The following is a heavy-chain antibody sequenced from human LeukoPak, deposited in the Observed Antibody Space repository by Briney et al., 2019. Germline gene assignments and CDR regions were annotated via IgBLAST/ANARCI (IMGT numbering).Heavy chain of an antibody. Sequence: GGSLRLSCAGFGFTFRSHGMNWVRQAPGKGLEWVSYISSSGDRIYYADSVRGRLAISRDNDGNSLFLEMNTLRAKDTAVYYCARANPTTPIYYFDFWGRGTLVTVSS. D-gene: IGHD4-17*01. V-gene: IGHV3-48*01. J-gene: IGHJ4*02. CDR1: GFTFRSHG. CDR3: ARANPTTPIYYFDF. CDR2: ISSSGDRI.